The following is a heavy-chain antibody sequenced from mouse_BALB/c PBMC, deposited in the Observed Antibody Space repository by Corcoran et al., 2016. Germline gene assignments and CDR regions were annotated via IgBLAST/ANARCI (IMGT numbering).Heavy chain of an antibody. CDR3: ARFYGNYAMDY. J-gene: IGHJ4*01. CDR2: IDPENGNT. D-gene: IGHD2-1*01. V-gene: IGHV14-1*02. Sequence: EVQLQQSGAELVRPGALVKLSCKASGFNIKDYYMHWVKQRPEQGLEWIGWIDPENGNTIYDPKFQGKASITADTSSNTAYLQLSSLTSEDTAVYYCARFYGNYAMDYWGQGTSVTVSS. CDR1: GFNIKDYY.